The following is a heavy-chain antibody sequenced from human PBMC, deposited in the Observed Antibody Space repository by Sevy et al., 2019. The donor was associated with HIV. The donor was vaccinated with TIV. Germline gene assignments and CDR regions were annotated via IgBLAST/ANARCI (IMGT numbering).Heavy chain of an antibody. V-gene: IGHV3-30*18. CDR1: GFTFSSYG. J-gene: IGHJ6*02. CDR3: AKDLMGNGYNYDYYYYYGMDV. Sequence: GGSLRLSCAASGFTFSSYGMHWVRQAPGKGLEWVAVISYDGSNKYYADSVKGRFNISRDNSKNTLYLQMNSLRAEDTAAYYCAKDLMGNGYNYDYYYYYGMDVWGQGTTVTVSS. D-gene: IGHD5-12*01. CDR2: ISYDGSNK.